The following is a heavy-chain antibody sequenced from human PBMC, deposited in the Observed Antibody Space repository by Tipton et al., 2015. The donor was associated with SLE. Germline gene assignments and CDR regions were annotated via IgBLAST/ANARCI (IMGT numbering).Heavy chain of an antibody. J-gene: IGHJ6*03. Sequence: GLVKPSETLSLTCTVSSGPISGGGYYWGWIRQPPGKGLEWIGSIYFGGSTYYNASLKSRVTISVDTSKNQFSLKLSSVTAADTAVYYCARVPALYYYYMDVWGKGTTVTVSS. CDR3: ARVPALYYYYMDV. CDR1: SGPISGGGYY. D-gene: IGHD2-2*01. V-gene: IGHV4-39*07. CDR2: IYFGGST.